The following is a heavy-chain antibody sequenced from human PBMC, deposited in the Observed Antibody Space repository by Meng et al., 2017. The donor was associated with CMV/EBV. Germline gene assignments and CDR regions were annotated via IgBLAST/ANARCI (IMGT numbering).Heavy chain of an antibody. CDR3: TTAMGCSGGSCYPYYYYGMDV. J-gene: IGHJ6*02. D-gene: IGHD2-15*01. V-gene: IGHV3-15*01. CDR2: IKSKTDGGTT. Sequence: MSWVRQAPGKGLEWVGRIKSKTDGGTTDYAAPVKGRFTISRDDSKNTLYLQMNSLKTEDTAVYYCTTAMGCSGGSCYPYYYYGMDVWGQGTTVTVSS.